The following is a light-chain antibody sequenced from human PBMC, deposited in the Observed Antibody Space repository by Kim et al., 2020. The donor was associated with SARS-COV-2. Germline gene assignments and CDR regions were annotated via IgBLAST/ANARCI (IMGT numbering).Light chain of an antibody. J-gene: IGLJ1*01. CDR2: DVS. CDR3: CSYAGSTRV. Sequence: QSALTQPCSVSGSPGQSVTISCTGTSSDVGGYNYVSWYQQHPGKAPKLMIYDVSKRPSGVPDRFSGSKSGNTASLTISGLQAEDEADYYCCSYAGSTRVFGTGTKVTVL. CDR1: SSDVGGYNY. V-gene: IGLV2-11*01.